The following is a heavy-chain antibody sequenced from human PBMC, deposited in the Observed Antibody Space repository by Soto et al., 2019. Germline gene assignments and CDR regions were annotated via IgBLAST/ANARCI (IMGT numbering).Heavy chain of an antibody. CDR1: GGSISSGGYS. CDR2: IYHSGST. CDR3: ARRSGGNLDY. V-gene: IGHV4-30-2*01. D-gene: IGHD1-1*01. J-gene: IGHJ4*02. Sequence: SETLSLTCAVSGGSISSGGYSWSWIRQPPGKGLEWIGYIYHSGSTYYNPSLKSRVTISVDRSKNQFSLKLSSVTAADTAVYFCARRSGGNLDYWGQGTLVTVSS.